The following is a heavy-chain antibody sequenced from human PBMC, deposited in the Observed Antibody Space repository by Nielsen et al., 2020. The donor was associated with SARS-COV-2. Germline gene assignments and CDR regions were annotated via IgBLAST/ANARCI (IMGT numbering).Heavy chain of an antibody. CDR1: GGSISISNYY. D-gene: IGHD1-1*01. V-gene: IGHV4-39*01. CDR2: VYYSGTT. CDR3: ASYQYSTTGTFDY. J-gene: IGHJ4*02. Sequence: SETLSLTCTVSGGSISISNYYWGWIRQPPGKGLEWIGSVYYSGTTYYNPSLKSRVTISVDTSKNQFPLRLSSVTAADTAVYYCASYQYSTTGTFDYWGQGTLVTVSS.